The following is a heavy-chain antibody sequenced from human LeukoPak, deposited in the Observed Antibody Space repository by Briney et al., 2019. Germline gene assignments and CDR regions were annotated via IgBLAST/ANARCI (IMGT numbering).Heavy chain of an antibody. J-gene: IGHJ6*02. CDR2: IFSGGTT. V-gene: IGHV3-53*01. Sequence: PGGSLRLSCAASGFTVSSNYMSWVRQAPGKGLEWVSVIFSGGTTYYADSVKGRFTISRDNSKNTLYLQMNCLRAEDTAVYYCAREGNYYDMDVWGQGTTVTVSS. CDR1: GFTVSSNY. CDR3: AREGNYYDMDV.